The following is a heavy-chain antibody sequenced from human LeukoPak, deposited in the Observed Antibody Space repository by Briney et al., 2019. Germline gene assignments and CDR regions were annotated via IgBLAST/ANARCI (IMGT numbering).Heavy chain of an antibody. V-gene: IGHV4-39*07. CDR2: IYYSGTT. Sequence: SETLSLTCTVSGGSISSGPYYWGWIRQPPGKGLEWIGSIYYSGTTHYSPSLESRVTISVDTSKNQFSLKLASVTAADTAIYYCAKGAGGFSYYNWFDPWGQGTLVTVSS. CDR1: GGSISSGPYY. CDR3: AKGAGGFSYYNWFDP. J-gene: IGHJ5*02. D-gene: IGHD5-18*01.